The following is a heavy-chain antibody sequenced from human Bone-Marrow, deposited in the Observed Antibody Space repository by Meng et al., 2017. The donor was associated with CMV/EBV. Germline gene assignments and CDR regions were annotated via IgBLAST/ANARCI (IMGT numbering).Heavy chain of an antibody. CDR1: GFIFSGFW. CDR2: INQDETEK. CDR3: ARVGSSSWSLAIDY. J-gene: IGHJ4*02. Sequence: GGSLRLSCAVSGFIFSGFWMSWVRQAPGRGLEWVANINQDETEKYYVDSVKGRFTISRDNAKNSLYLQMNSLRAEDTAVYYCARVGSSSWSLAIDYWGQGTLVSVSS. V-gene: IGHV3-7*01. D-gene: IGHD6-13*01.